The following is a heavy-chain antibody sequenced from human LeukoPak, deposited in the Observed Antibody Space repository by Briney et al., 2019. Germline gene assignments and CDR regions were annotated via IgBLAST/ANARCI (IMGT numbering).Heavy chain of an antibody. J-gene: IGHJ4*02. CDR2: IYTSGST. V-gene: IGHV4-61*02. CDR3: ASFGIAVVQDY. CDR1: VGSLSSGSYY. Sequence: SETLSLTCTVSVGSLSSGSYYWSWIRQPAGKGLEWIGRIYTSGSTNYNPSLKSRVTISVDTSKNQYSVKLSSVTAADTAVYYCASFGIAVVQDYWGQGTLVTVSS. D-gene: IGHD6-19*01.